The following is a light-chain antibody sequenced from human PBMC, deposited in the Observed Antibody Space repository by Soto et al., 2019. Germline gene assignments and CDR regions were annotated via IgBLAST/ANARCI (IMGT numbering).Light chain of an antibody. V-gene: IGLV2-14*03. CDR2: EVN. J-gene: IGLJ1*01. Sequence: QSALTQPASVSGSPGQSITISCGGTSSDVGAYIYVSWYQQFPGKAPKLILYEVNNRPSGVSNRFSGSKSGTTASLTISWLQPEDEADYYCSAYSDIDTKVFGTGTKVTVL. CDR3: SAYSDIDTKV. CDR1: SSDVGAYIY.